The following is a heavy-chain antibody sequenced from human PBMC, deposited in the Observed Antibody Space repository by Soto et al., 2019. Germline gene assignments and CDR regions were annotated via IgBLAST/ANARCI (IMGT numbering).Heavy chain of an antibody. Sequence: SETLSLTCRVSGDSISDTIYYWGWIRQAPGKGLEWIGSIHYSGSTQFHPSLKTRVTISVDTSKNEFSLRLRSVTAADTAVYFCARHFKAVAAGMAYWGQGIPVTVSS. CDR3: ARHFKAVAAGMAY. V-gene: IGHV4-39*01. D-gene: IGHD6-19*01. CDR2: IHYSGST. J-gene: IGHJ4*02. CDR1: GDSISDTIYY.